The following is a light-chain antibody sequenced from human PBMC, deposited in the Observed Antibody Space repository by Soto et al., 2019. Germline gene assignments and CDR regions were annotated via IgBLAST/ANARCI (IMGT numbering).Light chain of an antibody. CDR2: GAS. Sequence: EFVLTQSPGTLSLSPGERATLSCRASQTVSNNLAWYQQKPGQAPRLLIYGASTRATGIPAMFSGSGSGTEFTLTISSLQSEDFAVYYCQQYNNWPRTFGQGTKLDIK. CDR1: QTVSNN. V-gene: IGKV3-15*01. CDR3: QQYNNWPRT. J-gene: IGKJ1*01.